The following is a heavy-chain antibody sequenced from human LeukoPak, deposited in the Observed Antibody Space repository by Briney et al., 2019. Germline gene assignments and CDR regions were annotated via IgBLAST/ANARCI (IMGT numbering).Heavy chain of an antibody. J-gene: IGHJ4*02. CDR2: IKHNGDEL. Sequence: PGGSLRLSCAASGFTFSSYWMTWVRQAPGKGLEWVANIKHNGDELNYVDSVEDRFTNSRDNAKNSLYLHMTGLRAEDTAVYYCARELRTFDSWGQGTLVTVSS. CDR3: ARELRTFDS. D-gene: IGHD3-16*01. V-gene: IGHV3-7*01. CDR1: GFTFSSYW.